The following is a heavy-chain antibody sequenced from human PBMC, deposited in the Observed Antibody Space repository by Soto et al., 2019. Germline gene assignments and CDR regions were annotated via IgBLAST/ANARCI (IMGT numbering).Heavy chain of an antibody. CDR1: GGTFSSYT. CDR2: IIPILGIA. V-gene: IGHV1-69*02. CDR3: ARVPAAMLLDYYYMDV. J-gene: IGHJ6*03. Sequence: QVPLVQSGAEVKKPGSSVKVSCKASGGTFSSYTISWVRQAPGQGLEWMGRIIPILGIANYAQKFQGRVTITADKSTSTAYMELSSLRSEDTAVYYCARVPAAMLLDYYYMDVWGKGTTVTVSS. D-gene: IGHD2-2*01.